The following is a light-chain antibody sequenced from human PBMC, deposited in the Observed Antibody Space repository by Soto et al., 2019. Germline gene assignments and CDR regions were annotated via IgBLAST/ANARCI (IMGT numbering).Light chain of an antibody. CDR1: QSVSSN. Sequence: EIVMTQSPATLSVSPGERATLSCRASQSVSSNLAWYQQKPGQAPRLLIYGASTRATGIPARFSGSGSGTEFTLTISSLQSEDFAIYYCHHYNNWPPWTVGQGTKVEIK. J-gene: IGKJ1*01. CDR2: GAS. CDR3: HHYNNWPPWT. V-gene: IGKV3-15*01.